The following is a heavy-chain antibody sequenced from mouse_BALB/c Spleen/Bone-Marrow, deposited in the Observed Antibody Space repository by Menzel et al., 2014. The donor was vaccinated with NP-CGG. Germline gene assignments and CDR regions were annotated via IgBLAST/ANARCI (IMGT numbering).Heavy chain of an antibody. V-gene: IGHV1-14*01. Sequence: VQLQQSGPELVKPGASVKMSCKASGYTFTSYLMHWVKPKPGQGLEWIGYINPYNDGTKYNEKFKGKATLTSDKSSSTAYMELSSLTSEDSAVYYCARGGNYWYFDVWGAGTTVTVSS. CDR1: GYTFTSYL. CDR3: ARGGNYWYFDV. D-gene: IGHD2-1*01. CDR2: INPYNDGT. J-gene: IGHJ1*01.